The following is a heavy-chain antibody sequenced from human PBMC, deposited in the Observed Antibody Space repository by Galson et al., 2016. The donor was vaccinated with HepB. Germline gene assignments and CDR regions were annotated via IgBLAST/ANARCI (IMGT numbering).Heavy chain of an antibody. CDR1: GYTFTYYY. V-gene: IGHV1-46*01. Sequence: SVKVSCKASGYTFTYYYMHWVRQAPGQELEWIGIINPSGGTTTYAPKFQGSVTMTRDTSTSTVYMELSSLRSADTAVYYCARGADSGYDLGDYWGQGTLVTVSS. D-gene: IGHD5-12*01. CDR2: INPSGGTT. J-gene: IGHJ4*02. CDR3: ARGADSGYDLGDY.